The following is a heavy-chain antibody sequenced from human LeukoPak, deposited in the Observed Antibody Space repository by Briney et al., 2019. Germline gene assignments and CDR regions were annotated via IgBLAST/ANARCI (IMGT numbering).Heavy chain of an antibody. D-gene: IGHD2-21*02. V-gene: IGHV1-46*01. J-gene: IGHJ4*02. Sequence: ASVKVSCKASGYSFTSNYIHWVRQAPGQGLEWMGMIYPSDGSTSYAQKFQGRVTVTRDTSTSTVHMELSGLRSEDTAVYYCVREDTPATANYWGQGTLVTISS. CDR3: VREDTPATANY. CDR2: IYPSDGST. CDR1: GYSFTSNY.